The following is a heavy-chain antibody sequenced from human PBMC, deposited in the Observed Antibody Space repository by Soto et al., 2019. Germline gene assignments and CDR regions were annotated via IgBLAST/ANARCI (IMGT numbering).Heavy chain of an antibody. CDR2: IYYSGST. Sequence: SETLSLTCTVSGGSISTNYWSWIRQPPGKGLEWIGYIYYSGSTDYNPSLKSRVTISVDTSKNQFSLKLTSVTAADTAVYYCARGGWSNDYWGQGTLVPSPQ. V-gene: IGHV4-59*01. CDR3: ARGGWSNDY. J-gene: IGHJ4*02. CDR1: GGSISTNY.